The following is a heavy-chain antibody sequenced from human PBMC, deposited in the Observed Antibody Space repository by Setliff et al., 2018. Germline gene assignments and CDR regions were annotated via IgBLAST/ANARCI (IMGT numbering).Heavy chain of an antibody. CDR3: ARHPTGFPNWFDV. J-gene: IGHJ5*02. CDR1: GFTFSNYG. V-gene: IGHV3-23*01. D-gene: IGHD3-9*01. CDR2: ISGSGGAT. Sequence: GGSLRLSCAASGFTFSNYGMHWVRQAPGKGLEWVSAISGSGGATYYTDSVKGRSTISRDNSKNTLYLQMNSLRAEDTAVYYCARHPTGFPNWFDVWGQGTLVTVSS.